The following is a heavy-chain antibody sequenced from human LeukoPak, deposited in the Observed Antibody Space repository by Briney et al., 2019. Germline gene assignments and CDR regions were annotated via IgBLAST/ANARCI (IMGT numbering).Heavy chain of an antibody. Sequence: GGSLRLSCAASGFTFSSYSMNWVRQAPGKGLEWVSYISSSSTIYYADSVKGRFTISRDNAKNSLYLQMNSLRAEDTAVYYCARVTSEYQLLDAFDIWGQGTMVTVSA. CDR1: GFTFSSYS. CDR2: ISSSSTI. V-gene: IGHV3-48*01. J-gene: IGHJ3*02. D-gene: IGHD2-2*01. CDR3: ARVTSEYQLLDAFDI.